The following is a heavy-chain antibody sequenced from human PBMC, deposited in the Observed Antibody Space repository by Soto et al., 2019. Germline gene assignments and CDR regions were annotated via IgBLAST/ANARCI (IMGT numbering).Heavy chain of an antibody. CDR1: GFTFSIYG. CDR3: AKARNSYNWNYHYFDY. Sequence: GSLRLSCAASGFTFSIYGMHWVRQAPGKGLEWVAVISYDGSNRYYADSVKGRFTISRDNSKNTLYLQMNSLRAEDTAVYYCAKARNSYNWNYHYFDYWGQGTLVTVSS. J-gene: IGHJ4*02. D-gene: IGHD1-7*01. V-gene: IGHV3-30*18. CDR2: ISYDGSNR.